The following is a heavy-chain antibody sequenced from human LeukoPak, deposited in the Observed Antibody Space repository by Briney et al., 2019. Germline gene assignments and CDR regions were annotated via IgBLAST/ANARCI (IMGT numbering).Heavy chain of an antibody. CDR2: VYYSGST. D-gene: IGHD4-17*01. J-gene: IGHJ4*02. V-gene: IGHV4-59*01. CDR3: ARMAPYGDYLHDY. CDR1: GGSMSTYY. Sequence: SSETLSLTCTVSGGSMSTYYWSWIRQPPGKGLVYIGYVYYSGSTNYNPSLKSRVTISVDTSKNQFSLKLSSVTAADTSVYYCARMAPYGDYLHDYWGQGTLVTVSS.